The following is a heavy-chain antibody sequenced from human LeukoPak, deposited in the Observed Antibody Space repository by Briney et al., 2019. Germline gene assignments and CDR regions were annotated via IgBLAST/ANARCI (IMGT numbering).Heavy chain of an antibody. D-gene: IGHD3-10*01. CDR3: ATLTMVRGFDYYYYMDV. CDR2: ITTYNGNT. CDR1: GYTFTSYG. J-gene: IGHJ6*03. V-gene: IGHV1-18*01. Sequence: ASVKVSCKTSGYTFTSYGISWVRQAPVQELVWMGWITTYNGNTNYTQKLQGRVTMTDDTSTDTAYMELSSLRSEQTAVYYCATLTMVRGFDYYYYMDVWGKGTTVTISS.